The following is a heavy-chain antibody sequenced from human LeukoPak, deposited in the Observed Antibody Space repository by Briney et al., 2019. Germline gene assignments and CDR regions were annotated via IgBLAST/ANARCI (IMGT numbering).Heavy chain of an antibody. CDR2: IYPGDSDT. CDR1: GYSFTSYW. J-gene: IGHJ4*02. V-gene: IGHV5-51*01. Sequence: PGESLKISCKGSGYSFTSYWIGWVRQMPGKGLEWMGIIYPGDSDTRYSPSFQGQVTISADKSISTAYLQWSSLKASDTAMYYCARIPPRPYSSGWLYYFDYWGQGTLVTVSS. D-gene: IGHD6-19*01. CDR3: ARIPPRPYSSGWLYYFDY.